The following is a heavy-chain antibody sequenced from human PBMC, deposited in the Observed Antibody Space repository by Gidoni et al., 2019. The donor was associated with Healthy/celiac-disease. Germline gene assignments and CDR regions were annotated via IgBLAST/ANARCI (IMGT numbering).Heavy chain of an antibody. D-gene: IGHD3-9*01. J-gene: IGHJ4*02. CDR2: INHSGST. Sequence: QVQLQQWGAGLLKPSETLSLTCAVYGGSFSGYYWSWIRQPPGKGLEWIGEINHSGSTNYNPSLKSRVTISVDTSKNQFSLKLSSVTAADTAVYYCARGLRGLAQNAQNDYWGQGTLVTVSS. CDR3: ARGLRGLAQNAQNDY. V-gene: IGHV4-34*01. CDR1: GGSFSGYY.